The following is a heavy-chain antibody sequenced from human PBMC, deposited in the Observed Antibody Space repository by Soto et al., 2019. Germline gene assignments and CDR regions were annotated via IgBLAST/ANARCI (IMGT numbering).Heavy chain of an antibody. CDR2: VHASGST. CDR3: ERDRGFWSGYYREEYVFET. D-gene: IGHD3-3*01. J-gene: IGHJ4*02. Sequence: SSTXSLTCSFSGGCRIVYSFILIRHTPGKGLEWAGSVHASGSTNYKPSLKSRVTMLVDTSKNRLTLNLSYVTAADTAVYYCERDRGFWSGYYREEYVFETWGQGALV. V-gene: IGHV4-59*12. CDR1: GGCRIVYS.